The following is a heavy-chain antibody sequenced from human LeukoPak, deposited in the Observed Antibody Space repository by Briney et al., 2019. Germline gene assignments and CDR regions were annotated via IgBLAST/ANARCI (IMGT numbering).Heavy chain of an antibody. CDR2: ISHSGST. J-gene: IGHJ3*02. CDR1: GGSVSGYY. CDR3: ARSANAFDI. Sequence: SETLSLTCAVPGGSVSGYYWSWLRQPPGKGPEWIGKISHSGSTNYNPSLKSRVTISVDTSTNQFSLNLSSVTAADTAVYYCARSANAFDIWGQGTMGTVSS. V-gene: IGHV4-34*01.